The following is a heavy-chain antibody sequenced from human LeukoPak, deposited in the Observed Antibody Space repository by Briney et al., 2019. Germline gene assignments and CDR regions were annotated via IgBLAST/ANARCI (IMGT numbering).Heavy chain of an antibody. D-gene: IGHD2-2*01. Sequence: GESLKISCKGSGYSFTSYWIGWVRQMPGKGLEWMGIIYAGDSDTRYSPSFQGQVTISADKSISTAYLQWSSLKASDTAMYYCARGVVPAATHYYYYYMDVWGKGTTVTVSS. CDR3: ARGVVPAATHYYYYYMDV. CDR2: IYAGDSDT. CDR1: GYSFTSYW. J-gene: IGHJ6*03. V-gene: IGHV5-51*01.